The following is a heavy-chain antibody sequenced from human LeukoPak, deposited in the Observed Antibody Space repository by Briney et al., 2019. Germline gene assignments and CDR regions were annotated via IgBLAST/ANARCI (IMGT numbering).Heavy chain of an antibody. J-gene: IGHJ5*02. CDR1: GGSISGSSHY. CDR2: FYYGGST. D-gene: IGHD3-10*01. V-gene: IGHV4-39*07. CDR3: ARDRSREGTYGSGSYFPGWLDP. Sequence: SETLSLTCTVSGGSISGSSHYWAWIRQPPGKGLEWIGHFYYGGSTYYNPSLKSRVTISADTSKNQFSVKLTSVTAADTAVYYCARDRSREGTYGSGSYFPGWLDPWGQGTLVTVSS.